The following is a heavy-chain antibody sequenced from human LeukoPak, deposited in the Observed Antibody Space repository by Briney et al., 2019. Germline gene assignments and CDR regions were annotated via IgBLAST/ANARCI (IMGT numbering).Heavy chain of an antibody. CDR2: INHSGST. D-gene: IGHD6-6*01. CDR3: ARQSIAGLGFDY. V-gene: IGHV4-34*01. Sequence: SETLSLTCAVYGGSFSGYYWSWIRQPPGKGLEWIGEINHSGSTNYNPSLKSRVTISVDTSKNQFSLKLSSVTAADTAVYYCARQSIAGLGFDYWGQGTLVTVSS. J-gene: IGHJ4*02. CDR1: GGSFSGYY.